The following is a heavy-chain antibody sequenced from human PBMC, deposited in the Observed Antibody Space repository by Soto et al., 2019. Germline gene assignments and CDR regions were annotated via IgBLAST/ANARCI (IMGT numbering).Heavy chain of an antibody. CDR3: ARLTEDCGGDCPPGAFDI. CDR2: IIPIFGTA. Sequence: GGSLRLSCAASGGTFSSYAISWVRQAPGQGLEWMGGIIPIFGTANYAQKFQGRVTITADESTSTAYMELSSLRSEDTAVYYCARLTEDCGGDCPPGAFDIWGQGTMVTVSS. V-gene: IGHV1-69*01. CDR1: GGTFSSYA. D-gene: IGHD2-21*02. J-gene: IGHJ3*02.